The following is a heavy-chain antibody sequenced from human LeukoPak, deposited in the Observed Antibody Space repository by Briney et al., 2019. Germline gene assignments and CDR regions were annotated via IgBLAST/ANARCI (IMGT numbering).Heavy chain of an antibody. V-gene: IGHV3-48*03. CDR3: ARDSRWFGEFF. J-gene: IGHJ1*01. CDR2: ISSSGSTI. Sequence: GGSLRLSCAASGFTFSSYEMNWVRQAPGKGLEWASYISSSGSTIYYADSVKGRFTISRDNAKNSLYLQMNSLRAEDTAVYYCARDSRWFGEFFWGQGTLVTVSS. CDR1: GFTFSSYE. D-gene: IGHD3-10*01.